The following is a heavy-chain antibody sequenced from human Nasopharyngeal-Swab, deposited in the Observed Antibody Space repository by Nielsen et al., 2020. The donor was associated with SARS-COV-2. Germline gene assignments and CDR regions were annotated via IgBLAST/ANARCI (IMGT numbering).Heavy chain of an antibody. CDR3: ARIPGAFFDY. V-gene: IGHV3-23*01. D-gene: IGHD1-26*01. Sequence: VRQAPGKGLEWVSAISGSGGSTYYADSVKGRFTISRDNSKNTLYLQMNSLRAEDTAVYYCARIPGAFFDYWGQGTLVTVSS. CDR2: ISGSGGST. J-gene: IGHJ4*02.